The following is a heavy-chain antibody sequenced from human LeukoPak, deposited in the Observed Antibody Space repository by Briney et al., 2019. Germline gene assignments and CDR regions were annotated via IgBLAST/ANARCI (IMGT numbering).Heavy chain of an antibody. CDR3: TRVGYCSGGSCIYYYYGMDV. D-gene: IGHD2-15*01. V-gene: IGHV3-73*01. J-gene: IGHJ6*02. Sequence: GGSLRLSCAASGFTFSGSAMHWVRQASGKGLEWVGRIRSKASSYATAYAASVKGRFTISRDDSKNTAYLQMNSLKTEDTAVYYCTRVGYCSGGSCIYYYYGMDVWGQGTTVTVSS. CDR2: IRSKASSYAT. CDR1: GFTFSGSA.